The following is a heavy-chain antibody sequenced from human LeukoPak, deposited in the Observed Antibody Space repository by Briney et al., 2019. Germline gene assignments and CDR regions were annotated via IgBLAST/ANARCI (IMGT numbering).Heavy chain of an antibody. D-gene: IGHD3-10*01. CDR2: IFFTGRT. V-gene: IGHV4-31*03. Sequence: PSEALSLTCTVSGGSVNSGAYYWRWIRQFPGKGLEWIGQIFFTGRTDYNPSLKSRLAISIDTSRDQFSLELSSVSAADTATYYCARDRASGMDYWGQGILVTVSS. J-gene: IGHJ4*02. CDR3: ARDRASGMDY. CDR1: GGSVNSGAYY.